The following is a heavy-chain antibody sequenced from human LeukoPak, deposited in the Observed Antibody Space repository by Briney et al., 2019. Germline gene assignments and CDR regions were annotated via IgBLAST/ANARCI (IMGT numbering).Heavy chain of an antibody. CDR3: ARDYGSGYPFDY. CDR1: GGTFSSYA. J-gene: IGHJ4*02. CDR2: IIPIFGTA. D-gene: IGHD3-22*01. Sequence: SVKVSCKXSGGTFSSYAISWVRQAPGQGLERMGRIIPIFGTANYAQKFQGRVTITTDESTSTAYMELSSLRSEDTAVYYCARDYGSGYPFDYWGQGTLVTVSS. V-gene: IGHV1-69*05.